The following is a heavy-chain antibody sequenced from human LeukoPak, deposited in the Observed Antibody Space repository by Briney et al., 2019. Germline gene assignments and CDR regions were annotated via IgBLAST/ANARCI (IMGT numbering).Heavy chain of an antibody. CDR2: IYYSGST. J-gene: IGHJ3*02. V-gene: IGHV4-59*08. Sequence: PSETLSLTCTVSGGSISSYYWSWIRQPPGKGLEWIGYIYYSGSTNYNPSLKSRVTISVDTSKNQFSLKLSSVTAADTAVYYCARLPDWAPNAFDIWGQGTMVTVSS. CDR1: GGSISSYY. D-gene: IGHD2-21*01. CDR3: ARLPDWAPNAFDI.